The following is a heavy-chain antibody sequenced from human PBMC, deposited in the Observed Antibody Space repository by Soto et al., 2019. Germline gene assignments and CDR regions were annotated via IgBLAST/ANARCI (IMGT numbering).Heavy chain of an antibody. CDR1: NASISSRSYY. CDR2: IYYSGST. V-gene: IGHV4-39*01. Sequence: PSETLSLTCTVSNASISSRSYYWGWIRQPPGKGLEWIGSIYYSGSTYYNPSLKSRVTISVDTSKNQFSLKLSSVTAADTAVYYFARANYGSEYYYYYYGMAVWGQGTTVIVS. CDR3: ARANYGSEYYYYYYGMAV. J-gene: IGHJ6*02. D-gene: IGHD3-10*01.